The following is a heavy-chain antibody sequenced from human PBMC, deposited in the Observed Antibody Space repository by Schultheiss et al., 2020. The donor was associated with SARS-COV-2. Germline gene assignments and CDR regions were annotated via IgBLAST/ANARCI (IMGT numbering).Heavy chain of an antibody. CDR3: ARRHDYGDYQFDY. CDR1: GYSISSGYY. J-gene: IGHJ4*02. CDR2: IYHSGST. D-gene: IGHD4-17*01. V-gene: IGHV4-38-2*01. Sequence: SETLSLTCAVSGYSISSGYYWGWIRQPPGKGLEWIGSIYHSGSTYYNPSLKSRVTISVDKSKNQFSLKLSSVTAADTAVYYCARRHDYGDYQFDYWGQGTLVTVSS.